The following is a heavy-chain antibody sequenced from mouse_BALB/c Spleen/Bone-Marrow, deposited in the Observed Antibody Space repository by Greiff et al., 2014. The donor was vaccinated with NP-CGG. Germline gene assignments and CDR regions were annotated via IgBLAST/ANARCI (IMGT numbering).Heavy chain of an antibody. CDR1: GISITTGNYR. J-gene: IGHJ2*01. CDR2: IYYSGTI. CDR3: ARYGNYFDH. V-gene: IGHV3-5*02. D-gene: IGHD2-1*01. Sequence: EVKLMESGPGLVKPSQTVSLTCTVTGISITTGNYRWSWIRQFPGNKLEWIGYIYYSGTITYNPSLTSRTTITRDTSKNQFFLEMNSLTAEDTATYYCARYGNYFDHWGQGTTLTVSS.